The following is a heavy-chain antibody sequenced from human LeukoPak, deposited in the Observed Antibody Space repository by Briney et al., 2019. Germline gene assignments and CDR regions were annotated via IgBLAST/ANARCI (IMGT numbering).Heavy chain of an antibody. CDR3: ARWVREWELLDY. J-gene: IGHJ4*02. D-gene: IGHD1-26*01. Sequence: RASVKVSCKASGYTFTSYGISRVRQAPGQGLEWMGWISAYNGKTNYAQKLQGRVTMTTDTSTSTAYMELRSLRSEDTAVYYCARWVREWELLDYWGQGTLVTVSS. CDR1: GYTFTSYG. CDR2: ISAYNGKT. V-gene: IGHV1-18*01.